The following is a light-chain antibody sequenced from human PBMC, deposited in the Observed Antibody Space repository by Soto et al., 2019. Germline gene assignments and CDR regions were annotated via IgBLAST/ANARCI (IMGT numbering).Light chain of an antibody. Sequence: EIVLTQSPATLYLSPGERATLSCRARQTVSSYLAWYQQKPGQAPRLLIYDASNRATGIPARFSGSGSGTDFTLTLSSLETEDFAVYYCQQRSNWPLTFGGGTKVEIK. CDR2: DAS. V-gene: IGKV3-11*01. J-gene: IGKJ4*01. CDR3: QQRSNWPLT. CDR1: QTVSSY.